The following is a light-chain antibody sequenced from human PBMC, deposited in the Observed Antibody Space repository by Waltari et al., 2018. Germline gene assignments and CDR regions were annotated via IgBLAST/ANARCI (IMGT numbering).Light chain of an antibody. J-gene: IGKJ4*01. V-gene: IGKV3-11*01. CDR3: QQRSNWLT. CDR2: DAS. CDR1: QSVGNY. Sequence: LSCRASQSVGNYLAWYQQKPGQAPRLLIYDASSRATGIPARFSGSGSGTDFTLTISSLEPEDFAVYYCQQRSNWLTFGGGTKVEIK.